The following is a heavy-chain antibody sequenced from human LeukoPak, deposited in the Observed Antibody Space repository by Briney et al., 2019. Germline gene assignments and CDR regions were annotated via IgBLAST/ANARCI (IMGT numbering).Heavy chain of an antibody. J-gene: IGHJ4*02. CDR1: GGSISSYY. V-gene: IGHV4-59*01. CDR3: ASGTSSSWYLFDY. Sequence: PSETLSLTCTVSGGSISSYYWSWIRQPPGKGLEWIGYIYYSGSTNYNPSLKSRVTISVDTSKNQFSLEPSSVTAADTAVYYCASGTSSSWYLFDYWGQGTLVTVSS. CDR2: IYYSGST. D-gene: IGHD6-13*01.